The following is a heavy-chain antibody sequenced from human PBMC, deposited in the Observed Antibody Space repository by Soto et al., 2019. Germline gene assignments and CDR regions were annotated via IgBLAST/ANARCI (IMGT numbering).Heavy chain of an antibody. CDR2: MNPNSGNT. CDR3: ARVKGYYDFWSGYPTYMDV. V-gene: IGHV1-8*01. Sequence: ASVKVSCKASGYTFTSYDINWVRQATGQGLEWMGWMNPNSGNTGYAQKFQGRVTMTRNTSISTAYMELSSLRSEDTAVYYCARVKGYYDFWSGYPTYMDVWGKGTMVTVSS. CDR1: GYTFTSYD. J-gene: IGHJ6*03. D-gene: IGHD3-3*01.